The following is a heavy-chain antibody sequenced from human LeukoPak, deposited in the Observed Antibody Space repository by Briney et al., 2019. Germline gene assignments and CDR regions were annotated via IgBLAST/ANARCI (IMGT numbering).Heavy chain of an antibody. CDR1: GFTFRNYV. CDR2: VSGSGGST. D-gene: IGHD6-19*01. J-gene: IGHJ4*02. Sequence: PGGSLILSCTASGFTFRNYVMSWVRQTPGKGLDGVSSVSGSGGSTYYADSVKGRFTISRDNSKNTLYLHLNNLRVEDTAIYYCVKGEVADPGYWGQGTLVTVSS. CDR3: VKGEVADPGY. V-gene: IGHV3-23*01.